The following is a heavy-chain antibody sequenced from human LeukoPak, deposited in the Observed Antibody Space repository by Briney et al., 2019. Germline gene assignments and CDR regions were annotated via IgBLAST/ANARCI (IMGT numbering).Heavy chain of an antibody. J-gene: IGHJ4*02. CDR1: GFTLSSYA. CDR3: ARAYRYCSSTSCYREDFKIDY. V-gene: IGHV3-30*04. CDR2: ISYDGSNK. D-gene: IGHD2-2*01. Sequence: GGSLRLSCAASGFTLSSYAMHWVRQAPGKGLEWVAVISYDGSNKYYADSVKGRFTISRDNSKNTLYLQMNSLRAEDTAVYYCARAYRYCSSTSCYREDFKIDYWGQGTLVTVSS.